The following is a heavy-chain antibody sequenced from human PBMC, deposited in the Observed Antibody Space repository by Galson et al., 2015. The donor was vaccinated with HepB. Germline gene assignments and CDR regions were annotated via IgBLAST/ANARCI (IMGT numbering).Heavy chain of an antibody. D-gene: IGHD3-22*01. CDR2: IRSKAYGGTT. V-gene: IGHV3-49*03. CDR1: GFTFGDYA. Sequence: SLRLSCAASGFTFGDYAMSWFRQAPGKGLEWVGFIRSKAYGGTTEYAASVKGRFTISRDDSKSIAYLQMNSLKTEDTAVYYCTRRSGYVRRGSDSSKNDYWGQGTLVTVSS. J-gene: IGHJ4*02. CDR3: TRRSGYVRRGSDSSKNDY.